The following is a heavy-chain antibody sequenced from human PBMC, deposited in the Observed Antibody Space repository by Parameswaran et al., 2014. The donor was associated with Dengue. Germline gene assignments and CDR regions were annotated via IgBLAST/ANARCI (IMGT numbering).Heavy chain of an antibody. V-gene: IGHV1-69*01. Sequence: WVRQAPGQGLEWMGGIIPIFGTANYAQKFQGRVTITADESTSTAYMELSSLRSEDTAVYYCARDAPVGYCSGGSCYSRRYFDYWGQGTLVTVSS. CDR2: IIPIFGTA. J-gene: IGHJ4*02. CDR3: ARDAPVGYCSGGSCYSRRYFDY. D-gene: IGHD2-15*01.